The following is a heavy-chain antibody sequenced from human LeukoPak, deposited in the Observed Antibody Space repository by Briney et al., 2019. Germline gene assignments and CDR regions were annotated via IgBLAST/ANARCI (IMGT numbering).Heavy chain of an antibody. CDR3: ARPYCSSTSCYALNAFDI. Sequence: GESLKISCKGSGYRFTNYWIGWVRQMPGKGLEWMGIIYPGDSDTRYSPSFQGQVTISADKSISTAYLQWSSLKASDTAMYYCARPYCSSTSCYALNAFDIWGQGTMVTVSS. J-gene: IGHJ3*02. V-gene: IGHV5-51*01. D-gene: IGHD2-2*01. CDR1: GYRFTNYW. CDR2: IYPGDSDT.